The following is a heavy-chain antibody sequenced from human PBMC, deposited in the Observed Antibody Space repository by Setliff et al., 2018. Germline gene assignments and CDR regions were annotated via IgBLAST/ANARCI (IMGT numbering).Heavy chain of an antibody. D-gene: IGHD2-15*01. V-gene: IGHV4-34*01. CDR2: INHSGTT. CDR1: GGTFTYYY. Sequence: PSETLSLTCAASGGTFTYYYWTWIRQAPGKGLEWIGEINHSGTTNYTPSLKSRVTISIDTSKNQFSLNMRSEDTAVYYCARGNGGYSPYSWGQGTLVTVSS. J-gene: IGHJ4*02. CDR3: ARGNGGYSPYS.